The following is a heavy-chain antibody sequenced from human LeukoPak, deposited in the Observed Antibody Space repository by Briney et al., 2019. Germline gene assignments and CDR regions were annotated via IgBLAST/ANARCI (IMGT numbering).Heavy chain of an antibody. CDR1: GYTFTSYG. D-gene: IGHD6-19*01. Sequence: ASVKVSCKASGYTFTSYGISWVRQAPGQGLEWMGWISAYNGNINYAQKLQGRVTMTTDTSTSTAYMELRSLRSDDTAVYYCARGPAPRLASYGMDVWGQGTTVTVSS. CDR2: ISAYNGNI. V-gene: IGHV1-18*01. J-gene: IGHJ6*02. CDR3: ARGPAPRLASYGMDV.